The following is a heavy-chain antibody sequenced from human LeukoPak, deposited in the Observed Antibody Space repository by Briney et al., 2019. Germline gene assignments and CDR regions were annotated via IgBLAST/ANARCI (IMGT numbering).Heavy chain of an antibody. CDR3: ARSPSGGTKTYFDY. CDR2: IYYSGST. Sequence: SETLSLTCTVSGGPISNYYWSWIRQPPGKGLEWIGYIYYSGSTNYNPSLKSRVTISVDTSKIQFSLRLSSVTAADTAVYYCARSPSGGTKTYFDYWGQGTLVTVSP. D-gene: IGHD1-14*01. CDR1: GGPISNYY. J-gene: IGHJ4*02. V-gene: IGHV4-59*01.